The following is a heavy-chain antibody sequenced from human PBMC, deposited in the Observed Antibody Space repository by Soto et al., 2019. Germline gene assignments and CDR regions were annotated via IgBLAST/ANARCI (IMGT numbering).Heavy chain of an antibody. CDR1: GGSISSGGYY. V-gene: IGHV4-31*03. CDR3: ARLSKDFWSGATYYYYYGMDV. J-gene: IGHJ6*02. CDR2: IYYSGST. D-gene: IGHD3-3*01. Sequence: QVQLQESGPGLVKPSQTLSLTCTVSGGSISSGGYYWSWIRQHPGKGLEWIGYIYYSGSTYYNPSLKSRVNISVDTSKNQFSLKLSSVTAADTAVYYCARLSKDFWSGATYYYYYGMDVWGQGTTVTVSS.